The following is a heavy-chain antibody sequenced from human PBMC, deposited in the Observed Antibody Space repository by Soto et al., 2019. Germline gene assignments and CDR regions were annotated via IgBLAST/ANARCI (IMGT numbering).Heavy chain of an antibody. J-gene: IGHJ5*02. CDR3: AKEKISTSCCNWFDP. D-gene: IGHD2-2*01. CDR1: GCNIIGFA. CDR2: ISGSGGST. Sequence: GGPLRLCCAASGCNIIGFAMSWIIQAPGKGLEWVSAISGSGGSTYYADSVKGRFTISRDNSKNTLYLQMNSLRAEDTAVYYCAKEKISTSCCNWFDPWGQGTLVTVSS. V-gene: IGHV3-23*01.